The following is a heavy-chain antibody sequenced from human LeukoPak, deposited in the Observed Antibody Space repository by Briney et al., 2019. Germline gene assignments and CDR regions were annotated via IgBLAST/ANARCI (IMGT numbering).Heavy chain of an antibody. Sequence: PSETLSLTCTVSGGSISSSSYYWGWIRQPPGKGLEWIGSFYYSGSTYYNPSLNSRVSMSLDTSKNQFSLRLSSVTAADTAVYFCVRSETIWYYFDYWGQGRLVTVSS. CDR1: GGSISSSSYY. CDR2: FYYSGST. J-gene: IGHJ4*02. CDR3: VRSETIWYYFDY. V-gene: IGHV4-39*07. D-gene: IGHD1-7*01.